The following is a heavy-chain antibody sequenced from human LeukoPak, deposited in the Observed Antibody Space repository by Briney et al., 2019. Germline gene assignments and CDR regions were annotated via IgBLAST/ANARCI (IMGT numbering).Heavy chain of an antibody. Sequence: PGQSLRLSCEGSGFSFNGYAMSWVRQAPGKGLEWVAVTGGSDDNTHYADSVKGRFTISRDNSENRLFLQMNSLRTDDSALYYCTKDLMTGFSSGWYFAYWGQGTLVTVSS. D-gene: IGHD6-19*01. CDR1: GFSFNGYA. J-gene: IGHJ4*02. V-gene: IGHV3-23*01. CDR3: TKDLMTGFSSGWYFAY. CDR2: TGGSDDNT.